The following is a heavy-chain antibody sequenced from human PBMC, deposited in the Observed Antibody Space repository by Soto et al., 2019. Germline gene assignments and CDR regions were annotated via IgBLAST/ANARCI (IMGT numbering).Heavy chain of an antibody. V-gene: IGHV3-7*05. D-gene: IGHD6-6*01. CDR2: IKQDGSEK. CDR1: GFTFSSYW. CDR3: ARRPDLLLYSSSSAYYFDY. J-gene: IGHJ4*02. Sequence: GGSLRLSCAASGFTFSSYWMSWVRQAPGKGLEWVANIKQDGSEKYYVDSVKGRFPISRDNAKNSLYLQMNSLRAEDTAVYYCARRPDLLLYSSSSAYYFDYWGQGTLVTVSS.